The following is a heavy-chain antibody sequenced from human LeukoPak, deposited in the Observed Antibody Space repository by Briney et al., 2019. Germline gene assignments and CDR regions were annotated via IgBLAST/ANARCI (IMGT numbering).Heavy chain of an antibody. CDR1: GFTFSSYS. Sequence: GGSLRLSCAASGFTFSSYSMNWVRQAPGKGLEWVSYISSSSSTIYYADSVKGRFTISRDNAKNSLYLQMNSLRAEDTAVYYCARVRITMVRGVLGYWGQGTLVTVSS. J-gene: IGHJ4*02. V-gene: IGHV3-48*04. D-gene: IGHD3-10*01. CDR3: ARVRITMVRGVLGY. CDR2: ISSSSSTI.